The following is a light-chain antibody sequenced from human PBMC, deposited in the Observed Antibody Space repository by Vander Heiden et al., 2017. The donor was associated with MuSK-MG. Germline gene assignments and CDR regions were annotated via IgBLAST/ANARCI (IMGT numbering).Light chain of an antibody. CDR1: QSVLYSSSTTNY. J-gene: IGKJ2*01. CDR2: WAS. CDR3: QQDDNTPYT. Sequence: DIVVTQSPDSLALSLGERATINCKSSQSVLYSSSTTNYLAWYQQKPGQPPKLLIYWASTRESGVPDRFSGSGSGTDFTLTISSLQAEDVAVYYCQQDDNTPYTFGQGTKLEIK. V-gene: IGKV4-1*01.